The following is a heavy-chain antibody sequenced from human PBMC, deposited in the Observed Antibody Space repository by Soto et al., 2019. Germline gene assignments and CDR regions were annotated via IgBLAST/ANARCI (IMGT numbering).Heavy chain of an antibody. J-gene: IGHJ6*02. D-gene: IGHD3-10*01. CDR1: GYTFTSYG. CDR2: ISAYNGNT. Sequence: ASVKVSCKASGYTFTSYGISWVLQAPGQGLEWMGWISAYNGNTNYAQKLQGRVTMTTDTSTSTAYMELRSLRSDDTAVYYCARAMVRGVIIGPYGMDVWGQGXTVTVYS. V-gene: IGHV1-18*01. CDR3: ARAMVRGVIIGPYGMDV.